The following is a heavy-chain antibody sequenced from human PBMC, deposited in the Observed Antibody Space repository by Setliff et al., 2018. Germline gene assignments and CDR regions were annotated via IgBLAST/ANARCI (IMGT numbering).Heavy chain of an antibody. D-gene: IGHD6-19*01. CDR3: AGMKHSGQYWYFDL. CDR2: IYNRGST. CDR1: GGSISSDY. V-gene: IGHV4-59*01. J-gene: IGHJ2*01. Sequence: SETLSLTCTVSGGSISSDYWSWIRQPPGKGLEWIAYIYNRGSTNYNPSLKSRVTISEDTSKNQFSLKLSSVTAADTAVYYGAGMKHSGQYWYFDLWGRGTLVTVSS.